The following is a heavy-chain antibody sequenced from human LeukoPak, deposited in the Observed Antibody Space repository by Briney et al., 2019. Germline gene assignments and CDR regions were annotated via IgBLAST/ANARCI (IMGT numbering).Heavy chain of an antibody. D-gene: IGHD6-19*01. CDR3: ARKSGVAVAVGAFDI. CDR2: IYPGDSNT. J-gene: IGHJ3*02. V-gene: IGHV5-51*01. Sequence: GESLKISCKGSGYSFTSYWSCWVRQMPGKGLEWMGIIYPGDSNTRYSPSFQGQVTISADKSIRTAYLQWSSLKASDTAMYYCARKSGVAVAVGAFDIWGQGTMVTVSS. CDR1: GYSFTSYW.